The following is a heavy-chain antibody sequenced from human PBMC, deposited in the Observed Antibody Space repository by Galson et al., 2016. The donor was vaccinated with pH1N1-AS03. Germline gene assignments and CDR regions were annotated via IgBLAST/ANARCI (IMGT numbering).Heavy chain of an antibody. CDR2: IHSSGST. Sequence: LSLTCTVSGDSITSGNYFWSWLRQPAGKGLEWIGRIHSSGSTDYNSSLKSRVIISVDTSNNEFPLKLSSVTAADTAVYYCARDLGAGGPEDSWGPGTRVTISS. CDR3: ARDLGAGGPEDS. J-gene: IGHJ4*02. CDR1: GDSITSGNYF. D-gene: IGHD3-3*01. V-gene: IGHV4-61*02.